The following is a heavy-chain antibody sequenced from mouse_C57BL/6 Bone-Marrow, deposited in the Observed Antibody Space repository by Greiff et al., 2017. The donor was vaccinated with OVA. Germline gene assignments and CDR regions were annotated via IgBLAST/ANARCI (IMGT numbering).Heavy chain of an antibody. CDR2: INPGSGGT. V-gene: IGHV1-54*01. J-gene: IGHJ4*01. CDR3: ARRWLLRYAMDY. Sequence: VKLLESGAELVRPGTSVKVSCKASGYAFTNYLIEWVKQRPGQGLEWIGVINPGSGGTNYNEKFKGKATLTADKSSSTAYMQLSSLTSEDSAVYFCARRWLLRYAMDYWGQGTSVTVSS. CDR1: GYAFTNYL. D-gene: IGHD2-3*01.